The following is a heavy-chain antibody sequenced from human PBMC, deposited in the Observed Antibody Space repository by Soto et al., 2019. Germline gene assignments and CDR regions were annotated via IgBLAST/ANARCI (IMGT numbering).Heavy chain of an antibody. CDR1: GYTLTSYY. CDR2: INPSGGST. Sequence: QVQLVQSGAEVKKPGASVKVSCKASGYTLTSYYMHWVRQAPGQGPEWMGIINPSGGSTIYAQKFQGRVTTTRDTSTSTVYMELSSLRSEDTAVYYCARVRSGSYAKSGMDVWGQGTTVTVSS. J-gene: IGHJ6*02. CDR3: ARVRSGSYAKSGMDV. D-gene: IGHD1-26*01. V-gene: IGHV1-46*01.